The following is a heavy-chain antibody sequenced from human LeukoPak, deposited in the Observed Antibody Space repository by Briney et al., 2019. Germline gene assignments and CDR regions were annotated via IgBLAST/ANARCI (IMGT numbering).Heavy chain of an antibody. D-gene: IGHD6-6*01. Sequence: GGSLRLSCAASGFTFRHYTMSWVRQAPGKGLDWISAITNSADDTYYADSVKGRFTISRDNSRNTLDLQMNSLRAEDTAVYYCAKGSAAGRPYYFDFWGQGTLVTVS. CDR1: GFTFRHYT. V-gene: IGHV3-23*01. CDR2: ITNSADDT. CDR3: AKGSAAGRPYYFDF. J-gene: IGHJ4*02.